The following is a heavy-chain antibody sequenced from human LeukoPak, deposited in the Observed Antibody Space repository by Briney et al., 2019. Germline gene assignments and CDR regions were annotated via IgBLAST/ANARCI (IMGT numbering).Heavy chain of an antibody. D-gene: IGHD3-16*01. J-gene: IGHJ4*02. CDR3: ARYYDYIWGSDTFWYFDY. CDR1: GFTFSNYA. V-gene: IGHV3-30*03. CDR2: ISHDGINT. Sequence: GGSLRLSCAASGFTFSNYAMHWVRQDSGRGLDWVAVISHDGINTYYADSVKGRFTISRDNSKNTLYLQVNSLRVEDTAVYYCARYYDYIWGSDTFWYFDYWGQGSLVTDSS.